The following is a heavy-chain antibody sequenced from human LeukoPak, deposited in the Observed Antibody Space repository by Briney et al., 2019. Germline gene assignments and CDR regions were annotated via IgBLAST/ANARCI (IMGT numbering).Heavy chain of an antibody. CDR3: ASPPLY. CDR2: IYYSGST. CDR1: GGSVSSGSYY. J-gene: IGHJ4*02. V-gene: IGHV4-61*01. Sequence: SETLSLTCTVSGGSVSSGSYYWSWIRQPPGKGLEWIGYIYYSGSTNYNPSLKSRVTISVDTSKNQFSLKLSSVTAADTAVYYCASPPLYWGQGTLVTVSS.